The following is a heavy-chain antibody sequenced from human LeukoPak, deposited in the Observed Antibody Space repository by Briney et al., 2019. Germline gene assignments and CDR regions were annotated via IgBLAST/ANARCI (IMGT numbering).Heavy chain of an antibody. CDR2: INPNSGGT. CDR1: GYTVTGYY. D-gene: IGHD3-10*01. J-gene: IGHJ4*02. V-gene: IGHV1-2*02. Sequence: ASLKVSCKASGYTVTGYYMHWVRQAPGQGLEWMGWINPNSGGTNYAQKFQGRVTMTRDTSISTAYMELSRLRSDDTAVYYCARDHLLLWFGEYDYWGQGTLVTVSS. CDR3: ARDHLLLWFGEYDY.